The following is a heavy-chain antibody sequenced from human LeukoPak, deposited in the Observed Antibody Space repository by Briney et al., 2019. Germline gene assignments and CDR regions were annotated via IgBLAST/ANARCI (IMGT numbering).Heavy chain of an antibody. CDR3: AKDQGSYYWGDAFNI. CDR2: ISYDGSNK. D-gene: IGHD1-26*01. V-gene: IGHV3-30*18. Sequence: GSLRLSCAASGFTFSSYGMHWVRQAPGKGLEWVAVISYDGSNKYCADSVKGRFTISRDNSKNTLYLQMNSLRAEDAAVYYCAKDQGSYYWGDAFNIWGQGTMVTVSS. J-gene: IGHJ3*02. CDR1: GFTFSSYG.